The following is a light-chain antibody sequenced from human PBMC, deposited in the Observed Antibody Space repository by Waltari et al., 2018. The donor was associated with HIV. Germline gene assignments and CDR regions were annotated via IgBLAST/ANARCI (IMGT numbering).Light chain of an antibody. CDR1: QSVSSN. CDR2: DAS. CDR3: QQYNNWPPGYT. V-gene: IGKV3-15*01. Sequence: EIVMTQSPATLFMSPGERATFFCRASQSVSSNLAWYQQKFVQAPRLLIYDASTRATGIPARFSGSGSGTEFTLTISSLQSEDFAVYYCQQYNNWPPGYTFGQGTKLEIK. J-gene: IGKJ2*01.